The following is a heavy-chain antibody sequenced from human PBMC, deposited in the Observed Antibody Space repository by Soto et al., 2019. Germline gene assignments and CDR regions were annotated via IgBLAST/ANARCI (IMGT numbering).Heavy chain of an antibody. J-gene: IGHJ4*02. D-gene: IGHD3-22*01. V-gene: IGHV4-31*03. CDR3: ARGEEHYYDSSGYSFDY. CDR2: IYYSGST. CDR1: GGPISSGGYY. Sequence: PSEPLSPPCTVSGGPISSGGYYWSWIRQHPGKGREWIGYIYYSGSTYYNPSLKSRVTISVDTSKNQFSLKLSSVTAADTAVYYCARGEEHYYDSSGYSFDYWGQGTLVTVSS.